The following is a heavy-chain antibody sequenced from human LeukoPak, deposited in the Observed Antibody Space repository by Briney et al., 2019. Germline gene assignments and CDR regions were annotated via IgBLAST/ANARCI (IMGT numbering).Heavy chain of an antibody. J-gene: IGHJ6*03. Sequence: ASVKVSCKASGYSFRSYGISWVRQAPGQGLEWMGWISAYDGNTNYPQKLQGRVTMTTDTSTTTAYMELRSLTSDDTAVYYCARDCSSTSYYGFMDVWGKGTTVTVSS. CDR3: ARDCSSTSYYGFMDV. V-gene: IGHV1-18*01. D-gene: IGHD2-2*01. CDR2: ISAYDGNT. CDR1: GYSFRSYG.